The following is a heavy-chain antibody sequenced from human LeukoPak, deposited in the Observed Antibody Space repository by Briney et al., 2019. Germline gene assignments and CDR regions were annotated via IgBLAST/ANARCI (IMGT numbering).Heavy chain of an antibody. CDR3: ARVYGSGSYYVDY. D-gene: IGHD3-10*01. J-gene: IGHJ4*02. Sequence: SETLSLTCTVSGGSISSSSYYWGWIRQPPGKGLEWIGTMYYSGSTFYNPSLKSRVTISVDKSKNQFSLKLSSVTAADTAVYYCARVYGSGSYYVDYWGQGTLVTVSS. V-gene: IGHV4-39*07. CDR1: GGSISSSSYY. CDR2: MYYSGST.